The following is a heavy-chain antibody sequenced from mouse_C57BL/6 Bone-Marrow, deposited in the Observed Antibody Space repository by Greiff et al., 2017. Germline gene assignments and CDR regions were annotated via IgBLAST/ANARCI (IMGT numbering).Heavy chain of an antibody. CDR1: GYAFSSSW. Sequence: QVQLQQSGPELVKPGASVKISCKASGYAFSSSWMNWVQQRPGKGLEWIGRIYPGDGDTNYNGKFKGKATLTADKSSSTAYMQLSSLTSEDSAVYFCASYGRAWFAYWGQGTLVTVSA. D-gene: IGHD1-1*01. V-gene: IGHV1-82*01. CDR2: IYPGDGDT. J-gene: IGHJ3*01. CDR3: ASYGRAWFAY.